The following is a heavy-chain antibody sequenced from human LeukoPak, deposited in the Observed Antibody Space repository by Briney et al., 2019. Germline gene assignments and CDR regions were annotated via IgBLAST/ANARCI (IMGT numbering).Heavy chain of an antibody. V-gene: IGHV1-69*13. CDR2: IIPIFGTA. D-gene: IGHD2/OR15-2a*01. Sequence: GASVKVSCKASGYTFTGYYIHWVRQAPGQGLEWMGGIIPIFGTANYAQKFQGRVTITADESTSTAYMELSSLRSEDTAVYYCARGESGAPNWYFDLWGRGTLVTASS. CDR1: GYTFTGYY. CDR3: ARGESGAPNWYFDL. J-gene: IGHJ2*01.